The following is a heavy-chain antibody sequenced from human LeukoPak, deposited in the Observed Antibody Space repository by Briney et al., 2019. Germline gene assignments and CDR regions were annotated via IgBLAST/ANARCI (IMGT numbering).Heavy chain of an antibody. Sequence: ASVKVSCTASGYTFTGYSMHWVRQAPGQGLEWMGWINPNSGGTNYAQKFQGRVTMTRDTSISTAYMELSRLRSDDTAVYYCARDSSSWYKSFDYWGQGTLVTVSS. V-gene: IGHV1-2*02. CDR2: INPNSGGT. CDR1: GYTFTGYS. CDR3: ARDSSSWYKSFDY. D-gene: IGHD6-13*01. J-gene: IGHJ4*02.